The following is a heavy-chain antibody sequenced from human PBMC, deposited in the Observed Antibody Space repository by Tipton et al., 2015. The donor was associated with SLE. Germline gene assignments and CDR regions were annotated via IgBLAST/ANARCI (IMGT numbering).Heavy chain of an antibody. V-gene: IGHV1-69*18. CDR1: GGTFSSYA. Sequence: QVQLVQSGAGVKKPGSSVKVSCKASGGTFSSYAITWVRQAPGQGLEWMGRIIPIFGTANYVQKFQGRVTITSDESTSTAYMELSSLRSGDTAVYYCARAPGGLGSYRGLWFDPWGQGTLVTVSS. CDR2: IIPIFGTA. CDR3: ARAPGGLGSYRGLWFDP. J-gene: IGHJ5*02. D-gene: IGHD3-16*02.